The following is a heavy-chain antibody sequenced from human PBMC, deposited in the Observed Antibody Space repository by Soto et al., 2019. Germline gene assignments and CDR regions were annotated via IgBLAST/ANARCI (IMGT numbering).Heavy chain of an antibody. CDR1: GFPFRSYE. CDR2: ITSSSDAI. D-gene: IGHD4-17*01. V-gene: IGHV3-48*03. CDR3: AILDFGDYLLSYGVDV. J-gene: IGHJ6*02. Sequence: EVQLVESGGALVHPGGSLRLSCAVSGFPFRSYEMNWVRQAPGKGPEWVSYITSSSDAIYYAASVKGRFTVSRDNAKNSLYLQMNGLRAEDTAVYYCAILDFGDYLLSYGVDVWGQGTTVTVSS.